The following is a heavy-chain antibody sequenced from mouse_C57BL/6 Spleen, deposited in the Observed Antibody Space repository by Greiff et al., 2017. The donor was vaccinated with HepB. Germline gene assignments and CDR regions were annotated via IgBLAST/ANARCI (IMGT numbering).Heavy chain of an antibody. CDR1: GFTFSDYG. CDR3: AKSPMDY. J-gene: IGHJ4*01. CDR2: ISSGSSTI. V-gene: IGHV5-17*01. Sequence: EVKLQESGGGLVKPGGSLKLSCAASGFTFSDYGMHWVRQAPEKGLEWVAYISSGSSTIYYADTVKGRFTISRDNAKNTLFLQMTSLRSEDTAMYYCAKSPMDYWGQGTSVTVSS.